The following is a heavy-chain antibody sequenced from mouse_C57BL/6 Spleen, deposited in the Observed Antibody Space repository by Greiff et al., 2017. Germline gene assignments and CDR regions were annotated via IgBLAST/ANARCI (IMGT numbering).Heavy chain of an antibody. V-gene: IGHV1-82*01. D-gene: IGHD2-3*01. CDR2: IYPGDGDT. J-gene: IGHJ3*01. CDR1: GYAFSSSW. Sequence: QVQLQQSGPELVKPGASVKISCKASGYAFSSSWMNWVKQRPGKGLEWIGRIYPGDGDTNYNGKFKGKATLTADKSSSTAYMQLSSLTSEDSAVYFCARLDGYYGRSWFAYWGQGTLVTVSA. CDR3: ARLDGYYGRSWFAY.